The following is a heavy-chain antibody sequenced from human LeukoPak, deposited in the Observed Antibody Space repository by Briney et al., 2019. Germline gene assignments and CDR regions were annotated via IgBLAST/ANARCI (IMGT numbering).Heavy chain of an antibody. V-gene: IGHV3-53*01. J-gene: IGHJ4*02. CDR2: IYSGGST. CDR1: GFTFSSYS. CDR3: AREASGWPFFDY. D-gene: IGHD6-19*01. Sequence: GGSLRLSCAASGFTFSSYSMNWVRQAPGKGLEWVSVIYSGGSTYYADSVKGRFTISRDNSKNTLYLQMNSLRAEDTAVYYCAREASGWPFFDYWGQGTLVTVSS.